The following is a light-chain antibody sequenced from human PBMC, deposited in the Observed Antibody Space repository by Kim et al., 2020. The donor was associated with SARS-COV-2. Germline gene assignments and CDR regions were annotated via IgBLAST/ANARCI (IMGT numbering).Light chain of an antibody. CDR1: QTISTF. CDR2: GAS. J-gene: IGKJ2*01. Sequence: AAVRDSITITSRASQTISTFLNWYQQKPGKAPNLLIYGASNLQSGVPSRFTGSGSGTDFTLSIRSVQPEDFATYYCQQSYSTPFTFGQGTKVDIK. V-gene: IGKV1-39*01. CDR3: QQSYSTPFT.